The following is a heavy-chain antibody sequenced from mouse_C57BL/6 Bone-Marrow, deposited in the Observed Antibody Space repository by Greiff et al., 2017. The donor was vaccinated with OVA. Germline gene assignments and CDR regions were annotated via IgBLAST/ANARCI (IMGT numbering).Heavy chain of an antibody. D-gene: IGHD2-4*01. CDR3: ARSIIYYDYSWFAY. CDR2: INPSNGGT. J-gene: IGHJ3*01. CDR1: GYTFTSYW. V-gene: IGHV1-53*01. Sequence: QVQLQQPGPELVKPGDSVKLSCKASGYTFTSYWMHWVKQRPGQGLEWIGNINPSNGGTNYNEKFKSKATLTVDKSSSTAYMQLSSLTSEDSAVYYCARSIIYYDYSWFAYWGQGTLVTVSA.